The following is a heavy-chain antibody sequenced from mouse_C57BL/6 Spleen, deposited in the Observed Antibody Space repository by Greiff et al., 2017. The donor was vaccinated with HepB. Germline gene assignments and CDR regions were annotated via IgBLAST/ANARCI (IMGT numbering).Heavy chain of an antibody. CDR3: ARGITTVVAGDAMDY. V-gene: IGHV5-4*01. D-gene: IGHD1-1*01. CDR2: ISDGGSYT. CDR1: GFTFSSYA. J-gene: IGHJ4*01. Sequence: EVQGVESGGGLVKPGGSLKLSCAASGFTFSSYAMSWVRQTPEKRLEWVATISDGGSYTYYPDNVKGRFTISRDNAKNNLYLQMSHLKSEDTAMYYCARGITTVVAGDAMDYWGQGTSVTVSS.